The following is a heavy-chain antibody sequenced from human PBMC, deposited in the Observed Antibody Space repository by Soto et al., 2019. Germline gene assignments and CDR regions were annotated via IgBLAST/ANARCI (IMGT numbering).Heavy chain of an antibody. CDR3: ARGSRTKGPPNFDY. V-gene: IGHV1-18*01. CDR2: ISAYNGNT. J-gene: IGHJ4*02. Sequence: QVQLVQSGAEVKKPGASVKVSCRASGYTFTGYAISWVRQAPGQGLEWMGWISAYNGNTNYAQNLQGRVTMTTDTSTRTAYMELRSLRSDDTAVYYCARGSRTKGPPNFDYWGQGTLVTVPS. CDR1: GYTFTGYA.